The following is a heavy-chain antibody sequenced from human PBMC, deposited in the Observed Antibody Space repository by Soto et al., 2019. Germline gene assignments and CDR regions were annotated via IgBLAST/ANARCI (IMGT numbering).Heavy chain of an antibody. CDR2: INGGDDIK. CDR1: VFPFGRTP. V-gene: IGHV3-23*01. D-gene: IGHD3-10*01. CDR3: ANDPHLGVIRPSHEH. J-gene: IGHJ1*01. Sequence: PGVPLRLPCVVSVFPFGRTPISWVRRAPGKGLEWVSGINGGDDIKHYAESVRGRFTLIRDTSNTTLLLQMNSLSVEDTAIYYSANDPHLGVIRPSHEHWGHGTPVTVSS.